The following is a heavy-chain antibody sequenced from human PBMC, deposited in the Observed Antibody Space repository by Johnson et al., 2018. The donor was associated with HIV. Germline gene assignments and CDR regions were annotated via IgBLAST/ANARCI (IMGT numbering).Heavy chain of an antibody. CDR3: AVGERPGPSGAFDI. CDR1: GFIFSSYG. Sequence: QLVESGGGVVQPGRSLRLSCAASGFIFSSYGMHWVRQAPGKGLEWVSGINWNGGSTGYADSVKGRFTISRDNAKNSLYLQMNSLIAEDTAVYYCAVGERPGPSGAFDIWGQGTMVTVSS. J-gene: IGHJ3*02. CDR2: INWNGGST. V-gene: IGHV3-20*04. D-gene: IGHD1-1*01.